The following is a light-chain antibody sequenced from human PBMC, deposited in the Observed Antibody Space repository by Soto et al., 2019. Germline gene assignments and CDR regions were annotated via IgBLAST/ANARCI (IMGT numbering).Light chain of an antibody. CDR1: QGICAT. CDR3: QPYNIWPLT. J-gene: IGKJ4*01. V-gene: IGKV3-15*01. Sequence: VMRQSAATLSVSPREGATLSCRASQGICATLAWYQHKPGQTPRLLIYDTSTRATGVPTRFSGSRSGAEFTLTINSLQSEDFAVYYCQPYNIWPLTFGGGTKVDIK. CDR2: DTS.